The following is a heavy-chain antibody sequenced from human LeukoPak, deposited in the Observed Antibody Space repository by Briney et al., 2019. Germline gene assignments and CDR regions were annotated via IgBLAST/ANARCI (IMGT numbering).Heavy chain of an antibody. CDR3: ARVGATRRYYFDY. CDR2: IYYSGST. V-gene: IGHV4-39*01. CDR1: GDSISSSSYY. D-gene: IGHD1-26*01. J-gene: IGHJ4*02. Sequence: SETLSLTCTVSGDSISSSSYYWGWIRQPPGKGLEWIGSIYYSGSTYYNLSLKSRVTISVDTSKNQFSLKLSSVTAADTAVYYCARVGATRRYYFDYWGQGTLVTVSS.